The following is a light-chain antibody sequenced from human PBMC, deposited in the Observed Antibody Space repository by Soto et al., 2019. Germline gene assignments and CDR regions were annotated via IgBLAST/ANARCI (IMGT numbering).Light chain of an antibody. CDR3: CSYADIDTPFWV. Sequence: QSALTQPASVSGSPGQSITISCTGTSSDVGSYNLVSWYQQHPNKAPKVMIYEGSKRPSGVSNRFSGSNSGNTASLTISGLQAEDEADYYCCSYADIDTPFWVFVGGTKLTVL. V-gene: IGLV2-23*01. J-gene: IGLJ3*02. CDR2: EGS. CDR1: SSDVGSYNL.